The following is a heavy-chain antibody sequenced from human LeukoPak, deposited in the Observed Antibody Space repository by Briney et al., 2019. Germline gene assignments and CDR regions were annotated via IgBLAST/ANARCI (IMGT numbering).Heavy chain of an antibody. V-gene: IGHV1-2*02. CDR2: INPNSGGT. J-gene: IGHJ4*02. CDR3: ARVPRGSFCFDY. CDR1: GYTFTGYY. D-gene: IGHD1-26*01. Sequence: ASVKVSCKASGYTFTGYYVHWVRQAPGQGLEWMGWINPNSGGTNYAQKFQGRVTMTRDTSISTAYMELSRLRSDDTAVYYCARVPRGSFCFDYWGQGTLVTVSP.